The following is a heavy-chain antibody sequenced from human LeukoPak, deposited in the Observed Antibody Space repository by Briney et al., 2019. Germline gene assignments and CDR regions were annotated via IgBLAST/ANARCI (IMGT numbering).Heavy chain of an antibody. CDR2: ISAYNGNT. Sequence: GASVKVSCKASGYTFTSYGISWVRQAPGQGLEWMGWISAYNGNTNYAQKFQGRVTMTRNTSISTAYMELSSLRSEDTAVYYCVAWELHYYYYYMDVWGKGTTVTISS. J-gene: IGHJ6*03. D-gene: IGHD1-26*01. CDR1: GYTFTSYG. V-gene: IGHV1-18*01. CDR3: VAWELHYYYYYMDV.